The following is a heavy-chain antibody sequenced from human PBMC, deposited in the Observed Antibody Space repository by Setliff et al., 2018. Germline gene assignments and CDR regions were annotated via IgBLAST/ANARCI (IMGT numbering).Heavy chain of an antibody. V-gene: IGHV4-39*07. D-gene: IGHD3-22*01. Sequence: SETLSLTCTVSGGSISSSSYYWGWIRQPPGKGLEWIATIYYSGSTYYNPSLKSRVTISEDTSRSQFSLKLTSVTTADTAVYYCAKGQGQYYDSSGYYGRVLDYWGQGTLVTVSS. CDR3: AKGQGQYYDSSGYYGRVLDY. J-gene: IGHJ4*02. CDR1: GGSISSSSYY. CDR2: IYYSGST.